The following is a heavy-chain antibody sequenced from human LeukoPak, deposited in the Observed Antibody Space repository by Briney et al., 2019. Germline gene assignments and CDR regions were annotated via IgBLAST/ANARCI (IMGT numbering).Heavy chain of an antibody. Sequence: SETLSLTCAVYGGSFCGYYWSWIRQPPGKGREWIGEINHSGSTNYNPSLKSRVTISVDTSKNQFSLKLSSVTAADTAVYYCARGRIAAAGKRYYYYGMDVWGQGTTVTVSS. CDR2: INHSGST. D-gene: IGHD6-13*01. CDR3: ARGRIAAAGKRYYYYGMDV. CDR1: GGSFCGYY. V-gene: IGHV4-34*01. J-gene: IGHJ6*02.